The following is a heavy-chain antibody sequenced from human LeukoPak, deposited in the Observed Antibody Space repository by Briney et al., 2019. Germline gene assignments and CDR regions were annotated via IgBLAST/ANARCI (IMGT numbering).Heavy chain of an antibody. J-gene: IGHJ4*01. Sequence: GRSLRLSCAASGFIFSSYSMHWVRQAPGRGLEWVALIWYDGLNKYYADSVKGRFTISRDNSKNILYLQMNSLRAEDTAVYYCARPSDGHYAQGGYFDYWGHGTLVTVSS. CDR2: IWYDGLNK. D-gene: IGHD4-17*01. V-gene: IGHV3-33*08. CDR3: ARPSDGHYAQGGYFDY. CDR1: GFIFSSYS.